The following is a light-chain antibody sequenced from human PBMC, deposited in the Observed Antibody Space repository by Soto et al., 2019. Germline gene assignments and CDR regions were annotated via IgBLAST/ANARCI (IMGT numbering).Light chain of an antibody. CDR1: QSISSY. V-gene: IGKV1-39*01. Sequence: DIQMTQSPSSLSASVGDRVTITCRASQSISSYFNWYQQKPGKAPKLLIYAASSLQSGVTSRFSGSGSGTDFTLTISILQPEDFATYYCQQSYSRTFGQGTKVEIK. CDR2: AAS. CDR3: QQSYSRT. J-gene: IGKJ1*01.